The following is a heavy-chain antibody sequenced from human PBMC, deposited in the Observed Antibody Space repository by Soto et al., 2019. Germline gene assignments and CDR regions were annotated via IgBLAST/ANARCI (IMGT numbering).Heavy chain of an antibody. J-gene: IGHJ6*02. Sequence: GESLKISCKGSGYSFTSYWISWVRQMPGKGLEWMGRIDPSDSYTNYSPSFQGHVTISADKSISTAYLQWSSLKASDTAMYYCARWPRGDYTFYGWAVWAQGPMVTVP. CDR1: GYSFTSYW. CDR2: IDPSDSYT. D-gene: IGHD2-2*02. CDR3: ARWPRGDYTFYGWAV. V-gene: IGHV5-10-1*01.